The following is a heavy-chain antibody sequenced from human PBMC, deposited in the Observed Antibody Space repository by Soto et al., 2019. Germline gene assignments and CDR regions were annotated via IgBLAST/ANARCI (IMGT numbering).Heavy chain of an antibody. Sequence: PSETLSLTCTVSGGSISSGDYYWSWIRQPPGKGLEWTGYIYYSGSTYYNPSLKSRVTISVDTSKNQFSLKLSSVTAADTAVYYCARALPDYYGMDVWGQGTTVTVSS. CDR1: GGSISSGDYY. CDR2: IYYSGST. CDR3: ARALPDYYGMDV. J-gene: IGHJ6*02. V-gene: IGHV4-30-4*01.